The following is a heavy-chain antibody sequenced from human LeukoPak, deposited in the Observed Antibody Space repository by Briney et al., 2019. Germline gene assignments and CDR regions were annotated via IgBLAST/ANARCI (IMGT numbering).Heavy chain of an antibody. CDR2: IYTSGST. CDR1: GGSISSYY. J-gene: IGHJ6*03. D-gene: IGHD6-13*01. CDR3: ARDESSSWYGYYYYYMDV. V-gene: IGHV4-4*07. Sequence: PSETLSLTCTVSGGSISSYYWSWIRQPAGKGLEWIGRIYTSGSTNYNPSLKSRVTMSVDTSKNQFSLKLSSVTAADTAVYYCARDESSSWYGYYYYYMDVWGKGTTVTVSS.